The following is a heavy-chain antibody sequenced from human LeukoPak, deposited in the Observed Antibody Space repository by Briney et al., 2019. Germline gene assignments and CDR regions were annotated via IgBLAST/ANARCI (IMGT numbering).Heavy chain of an antibody. CDR1: GGSISSSSYY. J-gene: IGHJ4*02. V-gene: IGHV4-39*07. CDR2: IYYSGST. D-gene: IGHD3-22*01. CDR3: ARFFYYYDSSGPGGYFDY. Sequence: SETLSLTCTVSGGSISSSSYYWGWIRQPPGKGLEWIGSIYYSGSTYYNPSLKSRVTISVDTSKNQFSLKLSSVTAADTAAYYCARFFYYYDSSGPGGYFDYWGQGTLVTVSS.